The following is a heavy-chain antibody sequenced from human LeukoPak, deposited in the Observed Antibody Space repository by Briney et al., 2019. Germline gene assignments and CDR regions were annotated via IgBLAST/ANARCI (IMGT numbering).Heavy chain of an antibody. Sequence: SETPSLTCAVYGGSFSGYYWSWIRQPPGKGLEWIGEINHSGSTNYNPSLKSRVTISVDTSKNQFSLKLSSVTAADTAVYYCASHCSSTSCRQASGYWGQGTLVTVSS. CDR3: ASHCSSTSCRQASGY. CDR1: GGSFSGYY. J-gene: IGHJ4*02. V-gene: IGHV4-34*01. CDR2: INHSGST. D-gene: IGHD2-2*01.